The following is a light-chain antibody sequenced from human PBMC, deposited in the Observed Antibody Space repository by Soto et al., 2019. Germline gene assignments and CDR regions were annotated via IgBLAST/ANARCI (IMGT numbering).Light chain of an antibody. V-gene: IGKV1-6*01. CDR1: QGIRSY. CDR2: GAS. J-gene: IGKJ1*01. Sequence: IQMTQSPSSLSASVGDRVTISCRASQGIRSYLAWYQQKPGKVPKLLIYGASNLEIGVPSRFSGSGFGTDFTLTISSLQPEDFATYYCLQDYNFPWAFGQGTKVEIK. CDR3: LQDYNFPWA.